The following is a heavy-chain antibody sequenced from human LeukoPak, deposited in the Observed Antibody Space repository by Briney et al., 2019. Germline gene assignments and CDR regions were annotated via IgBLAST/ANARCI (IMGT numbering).Heavy chain of an antibody. J-gene: IGHJ1*01. CDR2: IKTDGSEK. D-gene: IGHD3-22*01. Sequence: GGSLRLSCEGSGFTFSNYWMGWVRQAPGRGLQWVANIKTDGSEKYYVDSVKGRFTISRDNAKNSLYLQMNSLRAEDTAVYYCATYSSLNRREFQYWGQGTLLTVSS. CDR1: GFTFSNYW. CDR3: ATYSSLNRREFQY. V-gene: IGHV3-7*01.